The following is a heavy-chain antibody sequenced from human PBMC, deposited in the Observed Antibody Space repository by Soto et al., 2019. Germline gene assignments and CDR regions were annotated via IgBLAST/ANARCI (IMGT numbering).Heavy chain of an antibody. D-gene: IGHD3-3*01. CDR2: IHHSGSA. Sequence: SETLSLTCAVSGVSISSGNWWSWVRQPPGKGLEFIGEIHHSGSANYNPSLKSRLSMSVDKSKNQFSLNLGSVSAADTAVYYCARYRAASGTYYFDNWGLGTLVTVSS. V-gene: IGHV4-4*02. J-gene: IGHJ4*02. CDR3: ARYRAASGTYYFDN. CDR1: GVSISSGNW.